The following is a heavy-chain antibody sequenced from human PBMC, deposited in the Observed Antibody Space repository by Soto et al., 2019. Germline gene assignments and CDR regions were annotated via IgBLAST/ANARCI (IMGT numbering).Heavy chain of an antibody. V-gene: IGHV4-4*02. D-gene: IGHD2-21*02. CDR2: IYHSGTT. Sequence: QVQLQESGPGLMKPSGTLSLTCTVSGTSIINSNWWTWVRQPPGKGLEWIGEIYHSGTTNYNSSLKSRVTFSTDKSKNQFSLNLNSVTAADTAVYYCARGDGDNAFDIWGQGTLVIVSS. J-gene: IGHJ3*02. CDR3: ARGDGDNAFDI. CDR1: GTSIINSNW.